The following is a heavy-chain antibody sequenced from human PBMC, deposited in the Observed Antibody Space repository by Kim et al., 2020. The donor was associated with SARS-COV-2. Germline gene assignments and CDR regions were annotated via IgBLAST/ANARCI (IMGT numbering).Heavy chain of an antibody. CDR1: GFTFDDYA. J-gene: IGHJ6*02. D-gene: IGHD3-16*02. CDR3: AKAAYYDYVWGSYSYDYYYYYGMDV. V-gene: IGHV3-9*01. Sequence: GGSLRLSCAASGFTFDDYAMHWVRQAPGKGLEWVSGISWNSGSIGYADSVKGRFTISRDNAKNSLYLQMNSLRAEDTALYYCAKAAYYDYVWGSYSYDYYYYYGMDVWGQGTTVTVSS. CDR2: ISWNSGSI.